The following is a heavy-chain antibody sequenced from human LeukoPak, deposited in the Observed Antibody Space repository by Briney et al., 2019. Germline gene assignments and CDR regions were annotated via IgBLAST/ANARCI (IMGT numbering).Heavy chain of an antibody. V-gene: IGHV4-61*02. Sequence: SETLSLTCTVSGDTINSGDYYRSWTRQPPGKGLECIARISSSGTTNCNPSLKSRVTISVDTSKNQFSLKLSSVTAADTGVYFCARGPYSYDSSGAFDIWGQGTMVTVSS. J-gene: IGHJ3*02. D-gene: IGHD3-22*01. CDR1: GDTINSGDYY. CDR3: ARGPYSYDSSGAFDI. CDR2: ISSSGTT.